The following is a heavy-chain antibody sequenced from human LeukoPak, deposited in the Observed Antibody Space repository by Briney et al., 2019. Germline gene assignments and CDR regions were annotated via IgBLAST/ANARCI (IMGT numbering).Heavy chain of an antibody. CDR2: ITGSGGFT. CDR1: GFIFSDYY. CDR3: VRSLDY. Sequence: GGSLRLSCAASGFIFSDYYMSWIRQAPGKGLEWVSVITGSGGFTQYADSVKGRFTISRDNSKNTVYLQMNSLRVEDTALYYCVRSLDYWGQGTLVTVSS. J-gene: IGHJ4*02. V-gene: IGHV3-23*01.